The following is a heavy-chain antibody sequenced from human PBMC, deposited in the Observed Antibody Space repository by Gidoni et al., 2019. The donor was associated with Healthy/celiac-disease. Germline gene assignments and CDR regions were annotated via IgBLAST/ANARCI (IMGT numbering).Heavy chain of an antibody. J-gene: IGHJ3*01. CDR2: INPNSGGT. CDR3: ARDRRAVAHLFAFDF. D-gene: IGHD6-19*01. Sequence: QVQLVQSGAEVRKPGASVQVSCKASGYTFTGYYLHWVRQAPGQGLAWMGWINPNSGGTNYAQKFQGRVTMTRDTSISTAYMELSRLRSDDTAVYYCARDRRAVAHLFAFDFWGQGTMVTVSS. V-gene: IGHV1-2*02. CDR1: GYTFTGYY.